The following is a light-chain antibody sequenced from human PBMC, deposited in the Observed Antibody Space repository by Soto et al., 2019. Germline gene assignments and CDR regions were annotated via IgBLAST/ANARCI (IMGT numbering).Light chain of an antibody. V-gene: IGLV2-11*01. J-gene: IGLJ1*01. Sequence: QSALTQPRSVSGSPGQSVTISCTGTSTYVGGYNYVSWYQQHPGKVPKLMLYDVSKRPSGVPDRFSGSKSGNTASLTISGLQAEDEADYCCCSYAGRDTLYVFGSGTKVTVL. CDR2: DVS. CDR3: CSYAGRDTLYV. CDR1: STYVGGYNY.